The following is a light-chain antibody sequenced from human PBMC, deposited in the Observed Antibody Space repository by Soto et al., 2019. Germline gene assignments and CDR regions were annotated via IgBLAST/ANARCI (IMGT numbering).Light chain of an antibody. CDR2: DVS. Sequence: QSVLTQPASVSGSPGQSITISCTGTSTDVGRYNYVSWYQQHPGKAPKLKVYDVSNRPSWVSNRFSGSKSGITASLTISGLQAEDEADYYCTSYTSDSTYVFGTGTKLTVL. CDR1: STDVGRYNY. V-gene: IGLV2-14*01. J-gene: IGLJ1*01. CDR3: TSYTSDSTYV.